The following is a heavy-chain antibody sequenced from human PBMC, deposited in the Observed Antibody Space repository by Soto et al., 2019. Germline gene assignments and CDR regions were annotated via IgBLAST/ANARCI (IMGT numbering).Heavy chain of an antibody. J-gene: IGHJ5*02. CDR1: GYTFTSYG. CDR2: ISAYNGNT. CDR3: ARASGSSYWFDP. D-gene: IGHD1-26*01. V-gene: IGHV1-18*01. Sequence: XAVKVSFNASGYTFTSYGISLVRHAPGQGLEWMGWISAYNGNTNYAQKLQGRVTMTTDTSTSTAYMELRSMRSDDTAVYYCARASGSSYWFDPWGQGTQVTVSS.